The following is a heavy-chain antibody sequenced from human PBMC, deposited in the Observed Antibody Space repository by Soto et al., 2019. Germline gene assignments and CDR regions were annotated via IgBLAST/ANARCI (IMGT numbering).Heavy chain of an antibody. CDR2: IYYSGST. Sequence: LSLTCTVSGGSISSNSYYWGWIRQPPGKGLKWIGNIYYSGSTYYNPSLKSRVTISVDTSKNQFSLKLTSVTAADTAVYYCARNSGWARGWAYCFDSWGLGTLVTVPS. J-gene: IGHJ4*02. V-gene: IGHV4-39*01. CDR3: ARNSGWARGWAYCFDS. D-gene: IGHD6-19*01. CDR1: GGSISSNSYY.